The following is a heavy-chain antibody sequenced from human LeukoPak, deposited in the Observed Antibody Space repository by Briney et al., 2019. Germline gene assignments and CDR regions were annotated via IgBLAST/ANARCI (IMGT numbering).Heavy chain of an antibody. D-gene: IGHD2-2*01. V-gene: IGHV4-59*01. J-gene: IGHJ4*02. CDR3: ALGDCSSTSCYVFDY. CDR2: IFNSGST. CDR1: GGYISGYY. Sequence: SETLSLTCTVSGGYISGYYWSWIRQPPGKGLEWIGYIFNSGSTNYNPSLKSRVTISVDTSKNQFSLKLSSATAADTAVYFCALGDCSSTSCYVFDYWGQGTLVTVSS.